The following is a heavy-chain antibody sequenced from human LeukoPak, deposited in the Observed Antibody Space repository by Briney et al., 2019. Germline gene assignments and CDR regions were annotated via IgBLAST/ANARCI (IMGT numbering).Heavy chain of an antibody. CDR3: ARDNPYYYDSSGFDY. Sequence: GSLRLSCAASGFTFSSYSMNWVRQAPGKGLEWVSSISSSSSYIYYADSVKGRFTISRDNSKNTLYLQMNSLRAEDTAVYYCARDNPYYYDSSGFDYWGQGTLVTVSS. D-gene: IGHD3-22*01. J-gene: IGHJ4*02. CDR1: GFTFSSYS. V-gene: IGHV3-21*01. CDR2: ISSSSSYI.